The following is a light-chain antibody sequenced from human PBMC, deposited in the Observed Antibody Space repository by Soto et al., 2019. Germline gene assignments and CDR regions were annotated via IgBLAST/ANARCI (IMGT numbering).Light chain of an antibody. J-gene: IGKJ5*01. Sequence: EIVLTQSPGTLSLSPGASAPLSCRASQSININLAWYQQKPGQAPRLLIYGASTRATGLPARFSGSGSGTEFTLTISSLQSEEFAFYYCQQCNNWPRTFGQGTRLENK. CDR1: QSININ. CDR3: QQCNNWPRT. CDR2: GAS. V-gene: IGKV3-15*01.